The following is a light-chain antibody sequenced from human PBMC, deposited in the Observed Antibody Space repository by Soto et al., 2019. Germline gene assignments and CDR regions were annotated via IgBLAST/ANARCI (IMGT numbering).Light chain of an antibody. CDR2: IDD. V-gene: IGLV1-44*01. Sequence: QLVLTQPPSLSGTPGQRVTISCSGSTSNIAGNTVHWYQHLPETAPKLLIYIDDQRPSGVPDRFSGSKSGTSASLAISGLQSEDEADYYCATWDDSLNAAVFGGGTQLTLL. CDR3: ATWDDSLNAAV. CDR1: TSNIAGNT. J-gene: IGLJ7*01.